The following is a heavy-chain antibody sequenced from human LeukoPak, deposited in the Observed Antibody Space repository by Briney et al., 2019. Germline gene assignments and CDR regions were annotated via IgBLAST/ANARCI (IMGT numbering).Heavy chain of an antibody. CDR1: GFTVSSNF. CDR3: ARSGSGWFDY. V-gene: IGHV3-53*01. J-gene: IGHJ4*02. D-gene: IGHD6-19*01. CDR2: IYSDGNT. Sequence: GGSLRLSCAASGFTVSSNFMSWVRQAPGKGLEWVSVIYSDGNTYYADSVKGRFTISRDNSRNTVYLQMNSLRAEDTALYYCARSGSGWFDYWGQGTLVTVPS.